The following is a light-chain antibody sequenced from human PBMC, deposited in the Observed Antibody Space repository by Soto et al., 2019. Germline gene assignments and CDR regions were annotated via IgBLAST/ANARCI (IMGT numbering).Light chain of an antibody. Sequence: SYELTQPLSVSVALGQTARITCAGNDIGRKDVHWYQQKPGQAPVLVIYRDYNRPSGIPERFSASNSGNTATLTINRAQAGDEADYYCQVRDSNTAVFGGGTKPTVL. V-gene: IGLV3-9*01. CDR1: DIGRKD. CDR3: QVRDSNTAV. CDR2: RDY. J-gene: IGLJ3*02.